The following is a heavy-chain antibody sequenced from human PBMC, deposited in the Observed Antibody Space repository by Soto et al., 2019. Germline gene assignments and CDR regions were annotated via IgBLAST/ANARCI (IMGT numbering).Heavy chain of an antibody. CDR3: AKDITRRWKDYYYYMDV. Sequence: EVQLVESGGGLVQPGRSLRLSCAASGFTFDDYAMHWVRQAPGKGLEWVSGISWNSGSIGYADSVKGRFTISRDNAKNSLYLQMNSLRAEDTALYYCAKDITRRWKDYYYYMDVWGKGTTVTVSS. J-gene: IGHJ6*03. V-gene: IGHV3-9*01. D-gene: IGHD1-1*01. CDR2: ISWNSGSI. CDR1: GFTFDDYA.